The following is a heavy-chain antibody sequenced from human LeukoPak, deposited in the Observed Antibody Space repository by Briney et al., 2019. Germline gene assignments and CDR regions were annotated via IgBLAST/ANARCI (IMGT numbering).Heavy chain of an antibody. CDR2: IDPSYSYT. D-gene: IGHD3-10*01. CDR1: GYSFTSYW. CDR3: ARHLTAEGSGAPAY. J-gene: IGHJ4*02. V-gene: IGHV5-10-1*01. Sequence: GGSLKISCKGSGYSFTSYWISWVRQMPGKGLEWMGRIDPSYSYTNLSPSFQGHVTLSDDKSISTAYLQWSSLKASDTAMYYCARHLTAEGSGAPAYWGQGTLVTVSS.